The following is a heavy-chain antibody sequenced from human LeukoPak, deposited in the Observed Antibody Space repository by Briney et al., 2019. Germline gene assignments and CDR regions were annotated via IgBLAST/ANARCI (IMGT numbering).Heavy chain of an antibody. CDR3: AKEFYDILTGYSHDAFDI. V-gene: IGHV3-9*01. CDR1: GFTFDDYA. D-gene: IGHD3-9*01. Sequence: PGGSLRLSCAASGFTFDDYAMHWVRHAPGKGLEWVSGVSWNSGSIGYADSVKGRFTISRDNAKNSLYLQMNSLRAEDTALYYCAKEFYDILTGYSHDAFDIWGQGTMVTVSS. J-gene: IGHJ3*02. CDR2: VSWNSGSI.